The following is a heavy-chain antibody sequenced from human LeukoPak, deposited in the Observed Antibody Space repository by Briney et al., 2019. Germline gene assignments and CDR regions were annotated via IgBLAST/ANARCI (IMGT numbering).Heavy chain of an antibody. V-gene: IGHV3-74*01. J-gene: IGHJ3*02. D-gene: IGHD3-9*01. Sequence: PGGSLRLSCAASGSTFSSYWMHWVRQGPGKGLVWVSRIDTDGSSTSYADSVKGRFTISRDNAKNTLYLQMNSLRAEDTAVYYCARPYYDILTGYWVDDTFDIWGQGTMVTVSS. CDR2: IDTDGSST. CDR3: ARPYYDILTGYWVDDTFDI. CDR1: GSTFSSYW.